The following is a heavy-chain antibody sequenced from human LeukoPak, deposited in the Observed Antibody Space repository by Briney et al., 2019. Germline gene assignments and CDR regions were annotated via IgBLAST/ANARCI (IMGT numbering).Heavy chain of an antibody. J-gene: IGHJ4*02. CDR2: INHSGST. V-gene: IGHV4-38-2*02. CDR3: AKHNPHYYDSSGYGF. Sequence: SETLSLTCTVSGYSISSGFYWGWIRQPPGKGLEWIGSINHSGSTNYNPSLKGRVTISVDTSKNQFSLKLSSVTAADTAVYYCAKHNPHYYDSSGYGFWGQGTLVTVSS. D-gene: IGHD3-22*01. CDR1: GYSISSGFY.